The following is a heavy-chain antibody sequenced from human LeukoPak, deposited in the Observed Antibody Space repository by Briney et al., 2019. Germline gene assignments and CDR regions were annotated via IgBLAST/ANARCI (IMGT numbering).Heavy chain of an antibody. CDR3: ATAGLYSSSLGWFDP. CDR1: GGSISSNY. J-gene: IGHJ5*02. Sequence: PSETLSLTCAVSGGSISSNYWGWVRQPPGKGLEWIGSIYYSGSTYYNPSLKSRVTISVDTSKSQFSLKLSSVTAADTAVYYCATAGLYSSSLGWFDPWGQGTLVTVSS. V-gene: IGHV4-39*01. CDR2: IYYSGST. D-gene: IGHD6-13*01.